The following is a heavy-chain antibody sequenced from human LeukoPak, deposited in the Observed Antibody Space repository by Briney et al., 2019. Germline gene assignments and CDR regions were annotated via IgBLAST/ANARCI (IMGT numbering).Heavy chain of an antibody. D-gene: IGHD3-16*01. CDR3: ARHLIRYDAFDI. CDR1: GGSISSYY. Sequence: SETLSLTCTVSGGSISSYYWSWIRQPPGKGLEWIGYIYYSGSPNYNPSLKNRVTISLDTSKNQFSLKLSSVTAADTAVYYCARHLIRYDAFDIWGQGTMVTVSS. V-gene: IGHV4-59*08. CDR2: IYYSGSP. J-gene: IGHJ3*02.